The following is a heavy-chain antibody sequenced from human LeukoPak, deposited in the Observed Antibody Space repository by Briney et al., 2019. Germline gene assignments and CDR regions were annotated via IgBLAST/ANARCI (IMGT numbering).Heavy chain of an antibody. CDR2: ISSSGSTI. CDR1: GFTFSDYY. V-gene: IGHV3-11*01. D-gene: IGHD1-26*01. CDR3: ARDKYYARASYGMDV. Sequence: GGSLRLSCAASGFTFSDYYMSWICQAPGKGLEWVSYISSSGSTIYYADSVKGRFTISRDNAKNSLYLQMNSLRAEDTAVYYCARDKYYARASYGMDVWGQGTTVTVSS. J-gene: IGHJ6*02.